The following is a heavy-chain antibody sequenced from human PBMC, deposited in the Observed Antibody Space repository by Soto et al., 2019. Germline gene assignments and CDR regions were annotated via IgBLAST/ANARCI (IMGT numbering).Heavy chain of an antibody. CDR2: IYHSGST. V-gene: IGHV4-4*02. J-gene: IGHJ6*02. D-gene: IGHD6-19*01. Sequence: SDKLSLHCSCSDGSIISSNWWSWVRRPPGKGLEWIGEIYHSGSTNYNPSLKSRVTISVDKSKNQFSLKLSSVTAADTAVYYCARGGAVAGYYYYGMDVWGQGTTVTVSS. CDR3: ARGGAVAGYYYYGMDV. CDR1: DGSIISSNW.